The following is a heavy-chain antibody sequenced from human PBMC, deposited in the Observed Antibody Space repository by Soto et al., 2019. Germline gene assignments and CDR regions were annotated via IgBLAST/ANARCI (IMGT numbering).Heavy chain of an antibody. J-gene: IGHJ4*02. D-gene: IGHD4-17*01. Sequence: QVQLQQWGAGLLTPSETLSLTCAVYGGSFSCYYWSWIRQPPAKGLEWIGEINHSGSTNYNPSLKSRVTTSVDTSKNQFSLKLSSVTAAETAVYYCASQGTVTPVGYWGQGTLVTVSS. CDR2: INHSGST. CDR1: GGSFSCYY. CDR3: ASQGTVTPVGY. V-gene: IGHV4-34*01.